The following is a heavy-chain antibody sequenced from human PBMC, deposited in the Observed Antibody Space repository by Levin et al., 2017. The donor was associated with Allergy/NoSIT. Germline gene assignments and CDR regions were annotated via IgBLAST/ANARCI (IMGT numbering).Heavy chain of an antibody. V-gene: IGHV4-59*12. D-gene: IGHD4-11*01. CDR2: VYFSGTT. Sequence: PSETLSLTCTISGGSISSYYWSWIRQPPGKGLEWIGYVYFSGTTNYNPSLESRVTLSIDTYKNQFSLNLRSVTAADRGLYYSAREALTTPPGGPPHVQYFFDDWGQGTLVTVSS. J-gene: IGHJ4*02. CDR3: AREALTTPPGGPPHVQYFFDD. CDR1: GGSISSYY.